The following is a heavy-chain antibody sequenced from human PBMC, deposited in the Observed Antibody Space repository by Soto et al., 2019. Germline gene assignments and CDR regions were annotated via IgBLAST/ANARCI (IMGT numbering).Heavy chain of an antibody. CDR2: INGDGGGT. V-gene: IGHV3-74*01. Sequence: EVQLVESGGGLVQPGGSLRLSCAASGFTFSSYWMHWVRQAPGKGLVWVSRINGDGGGTTHVDSVKGRFTISRDNAKNTLLLQMNRLRAEDTAVYYCARVASGSNFYYWGQGTLVTVSS. CDR3: ARVASGSNFYY. D-gene: IGHD1-26*01. J-gene: IGHJ4*02. CDR1: GFTFSSYW.